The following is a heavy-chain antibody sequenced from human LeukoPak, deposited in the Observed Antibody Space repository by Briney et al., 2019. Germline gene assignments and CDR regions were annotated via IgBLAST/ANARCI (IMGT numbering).Heavy chain of an antibody. J-gene: IGHJ6*03. CDR1: GYTFTSYG. Sequence: GASVKVSCKASGYTFTSYGISWVRQAPGQGLEWMGWISAYNGNTNYAQKLQGRVTMTTDTSTSTAYMELRSLRSDDTAVYYCARVWVWELQDYYMDVWGKGTTVTVSS. V-gene: IGHV1-18*01. CDR3: ARVWVWELQDYYMDV. CDR2: ISAYNGNT. D-gene: IGHD1-26*01.